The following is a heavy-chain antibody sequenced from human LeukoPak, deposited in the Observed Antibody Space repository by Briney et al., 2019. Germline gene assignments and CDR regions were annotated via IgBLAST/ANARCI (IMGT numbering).Heavy chain of an antibody. CDR3: AREVWKPRSYDSSGYYHH. CDR1: GYTFTGYY. J-gene: IGHJ5*02. V-gene: IGHV1-2*02. Sequence: ASVNVSCKASGYTFTGYYIHWVRQAPGQGLEWMGWINPNSGGTNYAQKFQGRVTMTRDTSISTAYMELSRLRSDDTAVYYCAREVWKPRSYDSSGYYHHWGQGTLVTVSS. D-gene: IGHD3-22*01. CDR2: INPNSGGT.